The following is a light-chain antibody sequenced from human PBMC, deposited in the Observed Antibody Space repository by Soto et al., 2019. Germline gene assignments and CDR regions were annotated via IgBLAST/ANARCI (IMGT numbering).Light chain of an antibody. CDR1: QGISNW. CDR2: SAS. CDR3: QQANSFPLT. V-gene: IGKV1-12*01. Sequence: DIQMTQSPTSVSAFVGDRVTITCRASQGISNWLAWYQQELGKAPKLLIYSASNLQSGVPSRFSGSGSETDFTLTISSLQPEDFATYYCQQANSFPLTFGGGTKVDIK. J-gene: IGKJ4*01.